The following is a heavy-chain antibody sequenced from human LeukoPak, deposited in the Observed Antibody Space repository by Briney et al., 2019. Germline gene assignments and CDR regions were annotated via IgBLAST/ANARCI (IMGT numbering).Heavy chain of an antibody. Sequence: GGSLRLSCAASGFTFTKYSMHWVRQTPGKGLERVSYISSGSTTIYYADSVKGRFTISRDNAKNSLYLQMSSLRAEDTAVYYCARRESTTMVRGGVDYWGQGTLVTVSS. CDR2: ISSGSTTI. CDR1: GFTFTKYS. V-gene: IGHV3-48*01. CDR3: ARRESTTMVRGGVDY. D-gene: IGHD3-10*01. J-gene: IGHJ4*02.